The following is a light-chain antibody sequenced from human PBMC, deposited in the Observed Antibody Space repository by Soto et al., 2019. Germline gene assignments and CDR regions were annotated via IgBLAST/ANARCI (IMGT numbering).Light chain of an antibody. CDR3: SSYTSSSTYV. V-gene: IGLV2-14*03. CDR2: DVS. Sequence: QSVLTQPASVSGSPGQSITISCTGTSSDVGGYNYVSWYQHHPGKVPQLMIYDVSNRPSGVSNRFSGSKSGNTASLTISGLQAEDEADYYCSSYTSSSTYVFGTGTRSPS. J-gene: IGLJ1*01. CDR1: SSDVGGYNY.